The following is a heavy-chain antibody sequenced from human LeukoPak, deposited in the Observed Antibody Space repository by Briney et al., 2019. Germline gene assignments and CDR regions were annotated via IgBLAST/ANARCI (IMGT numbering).Heavy chain of an antibody. CDR1: GYTFTSYA. J-gene: IGHJ5*02. Sequence: ASVKVSCKASGYTFTSYAMNWVRQAPGQGLEWMGWMNPNSGNTGYAQRFQGRVTITRNTSISTAYMELSSLRSEDTAVYYCARGLNYNWFDPWGQGTLVTVSS. CDR3: ARGLNYNWFDP. V-gene: IGHV1-8*03. CDR2: MNPNSGNT. D-gene: IGHD1-7*01.